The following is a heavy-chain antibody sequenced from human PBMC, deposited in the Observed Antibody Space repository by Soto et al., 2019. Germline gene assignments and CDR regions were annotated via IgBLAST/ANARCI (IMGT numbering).Heavy chain of an antibody. CDR2: INPHTGDT. CDR1: GYPLTDFY. J-gene: IGHJ2*01. CDR3: AREGGAAPGARREWYLDL. D-gene: IGHD6-25*01. V-gene: IGHV1-2*02. Sequence: QVQLVQSGAEVKKPGASVTVSCKTSGYPLTDFYIHWVRQAPGQGLEWMAWINPHTGDTNTALKFQGRVNMTRDTSINTAFMALTRLSSDDTAVYYCAREGGAAPGARREWYLDLWGRGTLVSVSS.